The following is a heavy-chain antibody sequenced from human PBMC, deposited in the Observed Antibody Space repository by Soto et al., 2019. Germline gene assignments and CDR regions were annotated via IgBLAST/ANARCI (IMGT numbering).Heavy chain of an antibody. D-gene: IGHD2-2*01. Sequence: EVQLVESGGGLIQPGGSLRLSCAASGFTVSSNYMSWVRQAPGKGLEWVSVIYSGGSTYYADSVKGRFTISRDNSKNTRYLQRNSLRAEDTAVYYCARDHHCSSTSCYSALDYGMDVWGQGTTVIVSS. V-gene: IGHV3-53*01. CDR2: IYSGGST. CDR3: ARDHHCSSTSCYSALDYGMDV. J-gene: IGHJ6*02. CDR1: GFTVSSNY.